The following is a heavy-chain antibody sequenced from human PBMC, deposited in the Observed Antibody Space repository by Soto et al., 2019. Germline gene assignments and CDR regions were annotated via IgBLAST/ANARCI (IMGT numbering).Heavy chain of an antibody. CDR2: IYYSGST. CDR1: GGSISSGGYY. Sequence: TSETLSLTCTVSGGSISSGGYYWTWIRQHPGKGLEWIGYIYYSGSTYYNPSLKSRVTISVDTSKNQFSLKLSSVTAADTAVYYCARVCGGDCHYGMDVCGQGTTVTVSS. J-gene: IGHJ6*02. V-gene: IGHV4-31*03. CDR3: ARVCGGDCHYGMDV. D-gene: IGHD2-21*02.